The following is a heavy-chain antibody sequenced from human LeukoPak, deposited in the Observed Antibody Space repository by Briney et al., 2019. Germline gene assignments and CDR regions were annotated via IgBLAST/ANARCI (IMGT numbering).Heavy chain of an antibody. CDR1: GYTFTSYG. V-gene: IGHV1-18*01. J-gene: IGHJ4*02. CDR2: ISGHNGNT. CDR3: ARDSSIVAAGTFNRNLDY. Sequence: ASVKVSCKASGYTFTSYGISWVRQAPGQGLEWMGWISGHNGNTKYAQKFLRRVSMTTDTPTSTAYMELRSLRSDDTAVYYCARDSSIVAAGTFNRNLDYWGQGTLVTVSS. D-gene: IGHD6-13*01.